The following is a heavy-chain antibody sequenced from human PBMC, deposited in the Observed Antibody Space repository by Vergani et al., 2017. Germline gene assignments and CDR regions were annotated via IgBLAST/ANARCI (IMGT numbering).Heavy chain of an antibody. CDR1: GYIFPNFW. D-gene: IGHD3-10*01. CDR2: IHPGDSED. V-gene: IGHV5-51*01. J-gene: IGHJ3*01. Sequence: EKQLVQSGSETKKPGESLKIPCQAFGYIFPNFWIGWVRQRPGRGLEWMGIIHPGDSEDKSNPTFRGQVIFSVDTSVNTAYLQWRSLQGSDTATYFCASGGHGSENGGALQLWGQGTNITVSS. CDR3: ASGGHGSENGGALQL.